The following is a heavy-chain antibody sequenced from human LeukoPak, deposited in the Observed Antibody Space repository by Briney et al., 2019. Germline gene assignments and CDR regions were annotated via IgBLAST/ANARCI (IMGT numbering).Heavy chain of an antibody. CDR2: MNPISGNT. CDR3: ARPYCSGGDCLRYFDL. J-gene: IGHJ2*01. D-gene: IGHD2-15*01. V-gene: IGHV1-8*02. Sequence: ASVKVSCKASGGTFSIYAISWVRQAPGQGLEWMGWMNPISGNTGYAQKFQGRVTMTRSTSISTAYMELSSLRSEDTAVYYCARPYCSGGDCLRYFDLWGRGTLITVSS. CDR1: GGTFSIYA.